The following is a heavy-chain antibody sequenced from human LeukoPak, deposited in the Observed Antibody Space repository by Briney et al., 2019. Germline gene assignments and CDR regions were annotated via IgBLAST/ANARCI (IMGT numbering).Heavy chain of an antibody. V-gene: IGHV5-51*01. J-gene: IGHJ4*02. Sequence: GESLKISCKGSGYSFTSYWIGWVRQMPGKGLEWMGIIYPGDSDTRYSPSFQGQVTISADKSISTAYLQWSSLKASDTAMYYCAGLLVRGVITSPIDYWGQGTLVTVSS. CDR3: AGLLVRGVITSPIDY. CDR2: IYPGDSDT. D-gene: IGHD3-10*01. CDR1: GYSFTSYW.